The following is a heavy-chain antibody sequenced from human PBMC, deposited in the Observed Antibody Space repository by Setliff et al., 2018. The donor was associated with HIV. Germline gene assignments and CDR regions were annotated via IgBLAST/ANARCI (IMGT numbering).Heavy chain of an antibody. CDR3: ARNPGGRIPLDH. Sequence: SETLSLTCAVSGGSISSVNWWTWVHQPPGKGLEWIGEIDHSGGTKYNPSLTGRVTMSVDKSKNQFSLNLNSVTAADTAVYYCARNPGGRIPLDHWGQGTLVTVSS. D-gene: IGHD3-16*01. CDR2: IDHSGGT. J-gene: IGHJ4*02. V-gene: IGHV4-4*02. CDR1: GGSISSVNW.